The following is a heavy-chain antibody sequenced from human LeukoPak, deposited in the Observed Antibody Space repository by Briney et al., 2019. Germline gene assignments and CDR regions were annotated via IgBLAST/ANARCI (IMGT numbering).Heavy chain of an antibody. Sequence: ASVKVSCKASGGTFSSYAISWVRQAPGQALEWMGGIIPIFGTANYAQKFQGRVTITADESTSTAYMELSSLRSEDTAVYYCARDNGRVAGSKITFDYWGQGTLVTVSS. CDR1: GGTFSSYA. CDR2: IIPIFGTA. CDR3: ARDNGRVAGSKITFDY. J-gene: IGHJ4*02. V-gene: IGHV1-69*13. D-gene: IGHD6-19*01.